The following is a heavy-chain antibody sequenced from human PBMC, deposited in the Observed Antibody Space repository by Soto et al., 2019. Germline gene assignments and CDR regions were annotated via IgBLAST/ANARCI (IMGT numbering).Heavy chain of an antibody. J-gene: IGHJ6*02. Sequence: ASVKVSCKASGYTFTGYYMHWVRQAPGQGLEWMGWINPNSGGTNYAQKFQGRVTMTRDTSISTAYMELSRLRSDDTAVYYCARDLGYSSGWYVGLYYYYYYGMDVWGQGTTVTVSS. CDR2: INPNSGGT. V-gene: IGHV1-2*02. CDR3: ARDLGYSSGWYVGLYYYYYYGMDV. D-gene: IGHD6-19*01. CDR1: GYTFTGYY.